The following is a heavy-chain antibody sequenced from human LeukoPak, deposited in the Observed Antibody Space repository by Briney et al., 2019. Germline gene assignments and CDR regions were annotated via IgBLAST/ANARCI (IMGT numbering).Heavy chain of an antibody. J-gene: IGHJ4*02. D-gene: IGHD4-17*01. CDR2: INHSGST. CDR3: ARGPTTVTTEPLYFDY. V-gene: IGHV4-34*01. Sequence: SETLSLTCAVYGGSFSGYYWSWIRQPPGKGLEWIGEINHSGSTNYNPSLKSRVTISVDTSKNQFSLKLSSVTAADTAVYYCARGPTTVTTEPLYFDYWGQGTLVTVSS. CDR1: GGSFSGYY.